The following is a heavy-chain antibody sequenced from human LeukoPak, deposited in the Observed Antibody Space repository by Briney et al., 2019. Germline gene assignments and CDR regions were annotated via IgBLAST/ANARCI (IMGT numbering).Heavy chain of an antibody. CDR1: GGSFRGYY. CDR2: INHSGST. V-gene: IGHV4-34*01. CDR3: ARAPHYYDSSGYYLIAFDY. Sequence: PSETLSLTCAVYGGSFRGYYWSWIRQPPGKGLEWIGEINHSGSTNYNPSLKSRVTISVDTSKNQFSLKLSSVTAADTAVYYCARAPHYYDSSGYYLIAFDYWGQGTLVTVSS. D-gene: IGHD3-22*01. J-gene: IGHJ4*02.